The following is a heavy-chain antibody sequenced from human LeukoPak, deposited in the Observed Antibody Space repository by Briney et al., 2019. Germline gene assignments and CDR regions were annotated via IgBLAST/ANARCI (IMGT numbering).Heavy chain of an antibody. CDR1: GYTFTSYG. J-gene: IGHJ6*02. Sequence: EASVKVSCKASGYTFTSYGISWVRQAPGQGLEWMGWISAYNGNTNYAQKLQGRVTMTTDTSTSTAYMELRSLRSDDTAVYYCARDNRWSYGDQLEGLSDYYYYYGMDVWGQGTTVTVSS. CDR2: ISAYNGNT. CDR3: ARDNRWSYGDQLEGLSDYYYYYGMDV. V-gene: IGHV1-18*01. D-gene: IGHD4-17*01.